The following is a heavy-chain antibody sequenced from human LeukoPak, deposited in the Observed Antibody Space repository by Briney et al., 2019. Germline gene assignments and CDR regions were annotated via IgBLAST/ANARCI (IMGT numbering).Heavy chain of an antibody. CDR2: ISYDGSNK. CDR3: ARDSYGADY. J-gene: IGHJ4*02. Sequence: GRSLRLSCAASGFTFSNYAMHWVRPAPDKGLEWVAVISYDGSNKYYADSVKGRFTISRDNSKNTLYLQMDRLRAEDTAVYYCARDSYGADYWGQGTLVTVSS. CDR1: GFTFSNYA. D-gene: IGHD4-17*01. V-gene: IGHV3-30*04.